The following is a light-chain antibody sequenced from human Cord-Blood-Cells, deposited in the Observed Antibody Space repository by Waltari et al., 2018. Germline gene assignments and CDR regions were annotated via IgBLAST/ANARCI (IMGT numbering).Light chain of an antibody. Sequence: EIVMTQSPATLSVSPGERATLSCRASQSVSSNLAWYQQKPGQAPRLLIYGASTRATGIPARFSGSGSGTEFTLTISSLQSEDFAVYYCQQSYSTPQYTFGQGTKLEIK. CDR2: GAS. CDR3: QQSYSTPQYT. CDR1: QSVSSN. J-gene: IGKJ2*01. V-gene: IGKV3-15*01.